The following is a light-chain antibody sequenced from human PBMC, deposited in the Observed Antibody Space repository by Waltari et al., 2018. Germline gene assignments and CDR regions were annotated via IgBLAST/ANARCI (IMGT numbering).Light chain of an antibody. CDR1: QDINKY. J-gene: IGKJ3*01. V-gene: IGKV1-33*01. Sequence: DIQMTQSPSSLSASVGDRVTITCQANQDINKYLNWYQQKLGKAPNLLIYDASNLETGVPSRFSGSGSGTHFTFTISSLQPEDFATYYCQHTANIPPSFGPGTTVAIK. CDR2: DAS. CDR3: QHTANIPPS.